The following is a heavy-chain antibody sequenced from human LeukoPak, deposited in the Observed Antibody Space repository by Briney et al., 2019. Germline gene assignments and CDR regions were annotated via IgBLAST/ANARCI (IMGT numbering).Heavy chain of an antibody. V-gene: IGHV1-69*13. J-gene: IGHJ6*02. CDR1: GGTFSSYA. Sequence: SVKVSCKLSGGTFSSYATSWVRQAPGQGLEWMGGIISIFGTANYAQKFQGRVTITADESTSTAYMELSSLRSEDAAVYYCARPEGLYYYGMDVWGQGTTVTVSS. CDR3: ARPEGLYYYGMDV. CDR2: IISIFGTA.